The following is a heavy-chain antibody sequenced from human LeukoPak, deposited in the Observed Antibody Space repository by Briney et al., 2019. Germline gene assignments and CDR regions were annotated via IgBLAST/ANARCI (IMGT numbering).Heavy chain of an antibody. CDR2: VGGDEET. CDR1: GFTFSSYA. D-gene: IGHD2-21*02. J-gene: IGHJ4*02. CDR3: AKDLSWWVTADY. Sequence: GGSLRLSCAASGFTFSSYAMSWVRRAPGRGLEWVSGVGGDEETHYADFVRGRFTISRDNSKNTVFLQMNSLTVEDTAVYYCAKDLSWWVTADYRGQGALVTVSS. V-gene: IGHV3-23*01.